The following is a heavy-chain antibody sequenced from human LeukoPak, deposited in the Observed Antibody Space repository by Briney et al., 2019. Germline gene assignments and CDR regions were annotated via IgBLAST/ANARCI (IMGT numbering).Heavy chain of an antibody. CDR2: IYDSGST. V-gene: IGHV4-39*07. CDR1: GGSIRSSYYY. Sequence: SETLSLTCTVSGGSIRSSYYYWGWIRQPPGKGLEWIGSIYDSGSTYYNPSLKSRVTISVDTSKNQFSLKLSSVTAADTAVYYCARDGGGFQHWSQGTLVTVSS. J-gene: IGHJ1*01. CDR3: ARDGGGFQH. D-gene: IGHD3-16*01.